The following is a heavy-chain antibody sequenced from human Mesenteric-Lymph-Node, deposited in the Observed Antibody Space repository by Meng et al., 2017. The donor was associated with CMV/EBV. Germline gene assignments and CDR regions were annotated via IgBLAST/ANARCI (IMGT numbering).Heavy chain of an antibody. D-gene: IGHD3-22*01. CDR2: IIPIFGTA. CDR1: GYTFTSYY. Sequence: SVKVSCKASGYTFTSYYMHWVRQAPGQGLEWMGGIIPIFGTANYAQKFQGRVTITTDESTSTAYMELSSLRSEDTAVYYCARERIGITMIVKLHDAFDIWGQGTMVTVSS. CDR3: ARERIGITMIVKLHDAFDI. J-gene: IGHJ3*02. V-gene: IGHV1-69*05.